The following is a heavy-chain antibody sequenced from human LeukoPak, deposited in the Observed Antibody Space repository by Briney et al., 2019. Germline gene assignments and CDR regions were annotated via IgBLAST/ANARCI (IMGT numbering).Heavy chain of an antibody. V-gene: IGHV4-38-2*02. CDR3: ARRITMVRGVINAQNYYFDY. Sequence: SETLSLTCTVSGYSISSGYYWGWIRQPPGKGLEWIGEINHSGSTNYNPSLKSRVTISVDTSKNQFSLKLSSVTAADTAVYYCARRITMVRGVINAQNYYFDYWGQGTLVTVSS. D-gene: IGHD3-10*01. J-gene: IGHJ4*02. CDR1: GYSISSGYY. CDR2: INHSGST.